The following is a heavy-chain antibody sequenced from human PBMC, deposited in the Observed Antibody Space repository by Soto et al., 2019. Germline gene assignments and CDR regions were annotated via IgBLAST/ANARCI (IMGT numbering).Heavy chain of an antibody. D-gene: IGHD3-16*02. CDR1: GSTFTSSV. CDR2: LGLIPRHT. V-gene: IGHV3-23*01. Sequence: GGSLRLSCAASGSTFTSSVMAWVRRPPGRGLEWISSLGLIPRHTFYTDSVKGRFTISRDNSRTTLYLQMTGLTFDDTAVYYCAAYADGPYRPPYDYWGQGTQVTVSS. J-gene: IGHJ4*02. CDR3: AAYADGPYRPPYDY.